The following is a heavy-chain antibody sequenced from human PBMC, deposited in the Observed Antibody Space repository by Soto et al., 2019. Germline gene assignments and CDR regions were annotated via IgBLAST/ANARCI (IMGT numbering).Heavy chain of an antibody. CDR3: ARNYCSSTSCYLMGYYYMDV. CDR1: GGSFSGYY. Sequence: PSETPSLTCAVYGGSFSGYYWSWIRQPPGKGLEWIGEINHSGSTNYNPSIKSRVTISVDTSKNQFSLKLSSVTAADTAVYYCARNYCSSTSCYLMGYYYMDVWGKGTTVTVSS. CDR2: INHSGST. V-gene: IGHV4-34*01. D-gene: IGHD2-2*01. J-gene: IGHJ6*03.